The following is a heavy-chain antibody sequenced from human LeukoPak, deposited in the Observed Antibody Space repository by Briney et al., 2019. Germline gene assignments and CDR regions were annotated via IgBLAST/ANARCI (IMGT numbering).Heavy chain of an antibody. V-gene: IGHV3-30*02. Sequence: GSLRLSCAASGFTFLSYGMHWVRQAPGKGLEWVAFIRYDGSNKYYADSVKGRFTISRDNSKNTLYLQMKSLRAEDTAVYYCAKGGGYEAQYYYYYLDVWGKGTTVTISS. CDR3: AKGGGYEAQYYYYYLDV. CDR1: GFTFLSYG. CDR2: IRYDGSNK. D-gene: IGHD5-12*01. J-gene: IGHJ6*03.